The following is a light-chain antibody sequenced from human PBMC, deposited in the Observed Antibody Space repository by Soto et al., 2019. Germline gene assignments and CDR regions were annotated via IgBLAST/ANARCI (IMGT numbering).Light chain of an antibody. CDR1: SSDVGGYNY. Sequence: QSALTQPRSVSGSPGQSVTISCTGTSSDVGGYNYVSWYQQHPGQAPKLMIYDVSKRPSGVPDRFSGSKSGNTASLTISGLQAEDEAEYYCCSYAGSYTYVFGTGTKVTVL. J-gene: IGLJ1*01. CDR2: DVS. CDR3: CSYAGSYTYV. V-gene: IGLV2-11*01.